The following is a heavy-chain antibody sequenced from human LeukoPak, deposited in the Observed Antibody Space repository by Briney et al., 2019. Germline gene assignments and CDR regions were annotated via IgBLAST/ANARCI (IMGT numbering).Heavy chain of an antibody. D-gene: IGHD1-26*01. CDR1: GFTFSTYG. CDR3: ARASGPIKKNRFDQ. V-gene: IGHV3-30*12. Sequence: PGGPLRLSCATSGFTFSTYGMEWVRQAPGKGLEWVAIIFSDGIRKYYADSVKGRFTISRDISRSTLYLEMNSLSAEDTAVYYCARASGPIKKNRFDQWGQGTLVTVSS. J-gene: IGHJ4*02. CDR2: IFSDGIRK.